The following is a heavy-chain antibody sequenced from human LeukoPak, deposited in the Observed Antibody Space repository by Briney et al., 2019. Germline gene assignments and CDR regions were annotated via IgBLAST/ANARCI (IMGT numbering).Heavy chain of an antibody. Sequence: GGSLRLSCTVSGFTVSSNSMSWVRQAPGKGLEWVSSISASGVMTYYADSVKGRFTVSRDNSKNTLYLQMNSLRAEDTAVYYCAKALDVVVPADADWGQGTLVTVSS. V-gene: IGHV3-23*01. CDR3: AKALDVVVPADAD. CDR1: GFTVSSNS. D-gene: IGHD2-2*01. CDR2: ISASGVMT. J-gene: IGHJ4*02.